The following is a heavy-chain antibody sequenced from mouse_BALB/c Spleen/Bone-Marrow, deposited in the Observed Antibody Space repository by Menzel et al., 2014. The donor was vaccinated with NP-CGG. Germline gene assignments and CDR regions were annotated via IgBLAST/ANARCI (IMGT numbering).Heavy chain of an antibody. Sequence: VQLQQSGAEIVKPGASVKLSCTASGFNIKDTYMHGVKQRPEQGLEWIGRIDPANVNTKYDPKFQGKATITADTYSNTAYLQLSSLTSEDTAVYYCASYVYGYYFDYWGQGTTLTVSP. J-gene: IGHJ2*01. CDR2: IDPANVNT. V-gene: IGHV14-3*02. D-gene: IGHD1-1*01. CDR1: GFNIKDTY. CDR3: ASYVYGYYFDY.